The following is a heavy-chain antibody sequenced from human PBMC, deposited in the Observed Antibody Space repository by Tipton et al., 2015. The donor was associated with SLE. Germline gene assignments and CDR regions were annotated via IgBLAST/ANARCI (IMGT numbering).Heavy chain of an antibody. CDR3: ATDGGAAAESYNYCMDV. Sequence: LRLSCSVSGFSIFSYYWSWIRQPPGKGLEWVGYIYFSGRTNYNPSLRSRVTMSVDTSNNQFSLKLSYVTAADTAVYYCATDGGAAAESYNYCMDVWGIGTTVTVSS. J-gene: IGHJ6*03. CDR1: GFSIFSYY. CDR2: IYFSGRT. V-gene: IGHV4-59*01. D-gene: IGHD6-13*01.